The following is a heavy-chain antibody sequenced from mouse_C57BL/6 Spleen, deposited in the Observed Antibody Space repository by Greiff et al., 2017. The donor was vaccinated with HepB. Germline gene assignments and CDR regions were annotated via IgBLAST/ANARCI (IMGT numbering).Heavy chain of an antibody. CDR1: GYAFSSSW. J-gene: IGHJ2*01. CDR2: IYPGDGDT. Sequence: QVQLQQSGPELVKPGASVKISCKASGYAFSSSWMNWVKQRPGKGLEWIGRIYPGDGDTNYNGKFKGQATLTADKSSSTAYMQLSSLTSEDSAVYFCARGMITTNFDYWGQGTTLTVSS. D-gene: IGHD2-4*01. CDR3: ARGMITTNFDY. V-gene: IGHV1-82*01.